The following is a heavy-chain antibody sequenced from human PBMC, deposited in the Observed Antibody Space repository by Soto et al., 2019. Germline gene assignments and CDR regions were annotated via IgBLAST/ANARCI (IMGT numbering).Heavy chain of an antibody. J-gene: IGHJ4*02. Sequence: GGSLRLSCAASGFTFCDHYMDWVRQAPGKGLEWVGRTRNKANSYTTEYAASVRGRFTISRDDSKNSLYLHMSSLKTEDTAVYYCAQSGSYRAIDYWDQGTLVTVSS. D-gene: IGHD1-26*01. CDR3: AQSGSYRAIDY. CDR2: TRNKANSYTT. V-gene: IGHV3-72*01. CDR1: GFTFCDHY.